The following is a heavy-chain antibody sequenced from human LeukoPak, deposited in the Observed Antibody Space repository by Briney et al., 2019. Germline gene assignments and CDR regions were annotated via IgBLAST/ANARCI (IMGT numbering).Heavy chain of an antibody. Sequence: GGSLRLSCAASGFTFSDYYMTWIRQTPGKGLEWVSYISGSGDTIFYADSVKGRFIISRDNAKNSLYLQLRSLRAEDTAMYFCARVVYCTGGICQIFAFDIWGRGTMVTVSS. J-gene: IGHJ3*02. CDR1: GFTFSDYY. V-gene: IGHV3-11*01. D-gene: IGHD2-15*01. CDR3: ARVVYCTGGICQIFAFDI. CDR2: ISGSGDTI.